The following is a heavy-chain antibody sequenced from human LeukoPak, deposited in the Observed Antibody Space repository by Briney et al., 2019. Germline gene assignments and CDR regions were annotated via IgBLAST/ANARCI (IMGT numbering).Heavy chain of an antibody. Sequence: ASVKVSCKASGYTFTSYYMHCVRQAPGQGLERMGIINPSGGSTSYAQKFQGRVTLTRDTSTSTVYMELSSLRSEDTAVYYWARSFGELFRYAFEIWGQGTMVTVSS. J-gene: IGHJ3*02. CDR3: ARSFGELFRYAFEI. CDR2: INPSGGST. CDR1: GYTFTSYY. D-gene: IGHD3-10*01. V-gene: IGHV1-46*01.